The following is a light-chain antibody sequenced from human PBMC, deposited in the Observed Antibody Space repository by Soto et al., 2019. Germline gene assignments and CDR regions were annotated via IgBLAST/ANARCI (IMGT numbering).Light chain of an antibody. J-gene: IGKJ2*01. Sequence: EIVMTQSPATLSVSPGERATLSCRASQSVRSNLAWYQQQPGQAPRLLIYGPSTRATGIPVRFSGSRSGPEFSLTISSLQSEDFAVYYCQQYKNWPYTFGQGTKLEI. CDR1: QSVRSN. CDR3: QQYKNWPYT. CDR2: GPS. V-gene: IGKV3-15*01.